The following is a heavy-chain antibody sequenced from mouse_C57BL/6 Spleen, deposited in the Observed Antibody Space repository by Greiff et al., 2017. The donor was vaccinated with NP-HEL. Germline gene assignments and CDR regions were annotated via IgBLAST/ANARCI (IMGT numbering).Heavy chain of an antibody. CDR2: IYPRSGNT. CDR1: GYTFTSYG. V-gene: IGHV1-81*01. D-gene: IGHD1-1*01. CDR3: AREWIITTVVATGEDY. Sequence: VQLQQSGAELARPGASVKLSCKASGYTFTSYGISWVKQRTGQGLEWIGEIYPRSGNTYYNEKFKGKATLTADKSSSTAYMELRSLTSEDSAVYFCAREWIITTVVATGEDYWGQGTSVTVSS. J-gene: IGHJ4*01.